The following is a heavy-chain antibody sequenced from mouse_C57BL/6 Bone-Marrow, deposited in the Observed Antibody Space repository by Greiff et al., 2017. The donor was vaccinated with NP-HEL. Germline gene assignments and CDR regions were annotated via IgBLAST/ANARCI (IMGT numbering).Heavy chain of an antibody. V-gene: IGHV1-52*01. J-gene: IGHJ3*01. CDR1: GYTFTSYW. CDR3: ARGEDYGYDRTWFAY. CDR2: IDPSDSET. Sequence: QVQLQQPGAELVRPGSSVKLSCKASGYTFTSYWMHWVKQRPIQGLEWIGNIDPSDSETHYNQKFKDKATLTVDKSSSTAYRQLSSLTSEDSAVYYCARGEDYGYDRTWFAYWGQGTLVTVSA. D-gene: IGHD2-2*01.